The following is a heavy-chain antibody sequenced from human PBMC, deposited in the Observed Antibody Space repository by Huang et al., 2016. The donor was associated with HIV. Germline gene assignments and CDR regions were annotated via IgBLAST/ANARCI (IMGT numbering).Heavy chain of an antibody. D-gene: IGHD3-16*01. CDR2: FNWKSGNI. V-gene: IGHV3-9*01. J-gene: IGHJ3*01. CDR3: AKDWGYDFGAFDF. Sequence: EVQLVESGGGLVRPGRSLRLSCAASGFTFDDYAMHWVRQTPVKGLEWGSGFNWKSGNIAYADSVRGRFTIARDNAKNALYLQMNSLRPEDTALYYCAKDWGYDFGAFDFWGRGTMVTVSS. CDR1: GFTFDDYA.